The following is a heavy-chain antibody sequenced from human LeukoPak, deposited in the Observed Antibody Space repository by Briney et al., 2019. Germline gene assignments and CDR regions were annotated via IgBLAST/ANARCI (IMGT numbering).Heavy chain of an antibody. CDR1: GYTFTSYY. Sequence: ASVKVSCKASGYTFTSYYMHWVRQAPGQGLEWMGIINPSGGSTSYAQKFQGRVTITADKSTSTAYMELSSLRSEDTAVYYCARGLVGVNYYDSSGYYTIDYWGQGTLVTVSS. D-gene: IGHD3-22*01. V-gene: IGHV1-46*01. CDR3: ARGLVGVNYYDSSGYYTIDY. J-gene: IGHJ4*02. CDR2: INPSGGST.